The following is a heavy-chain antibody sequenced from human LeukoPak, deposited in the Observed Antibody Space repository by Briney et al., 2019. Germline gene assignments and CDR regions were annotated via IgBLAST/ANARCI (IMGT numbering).Heavy chain of an antibody. V-gene: IGHV3-30-3*01. J-gene: IGHJ4*02. CDR1: GFTFSSYA. CDR3: ARGYYDSSGYSAEYDY. Sequence: GGSLRLSCAASGFTFSSYAMHWVRQAPGKGLEWVAVISYDGSNKYYADSVKGRFTISRDNSKNTLYLQMNSLRSEDTAVYYCARGYYDSSGYSAEYDYWGQGTLVTVSS. D-gene: IGHD3-22*01. CDR2: ISYDGSNK.